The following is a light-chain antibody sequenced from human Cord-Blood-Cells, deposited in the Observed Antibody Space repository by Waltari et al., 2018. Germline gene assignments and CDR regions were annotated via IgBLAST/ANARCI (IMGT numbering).Light chain of an antibody. CDR1: QRISSY. V-gene: IGKV1-39*01. CDR3: QQSYSTPFT. CDR2: AAS. J-gene: IGKJ3*01. Sequence: DIQMTQPPSSLSASVGDRVTITSRASQRISSYLNWYQQKPGKAPKLLIYAASSLQSGVPSMFSGSGSGTDFTLTISSLQHEDFATYYCQQSYSTPFTFGPGTKVDIK.